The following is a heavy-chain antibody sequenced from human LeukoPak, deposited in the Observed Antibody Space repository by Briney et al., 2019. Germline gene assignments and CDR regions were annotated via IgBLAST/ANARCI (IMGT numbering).Heavy chain of an antibody. Sequence: PSETLSLTCTVSGVSISSYYWSWIRQPPGKGLEWIGYIYYSGSTNYNPSLKSRVTISVDTSKNQFSLKLSSVTAADTAVYYCARDHSSPGYYYMDVWGKGTTVTVSS. CDR1: GVSISSYY. V-gene: IGHV4-59*01. CDR3: ARDHSSPGYYYMDV. D-gene: IGHD6-13*01. J-gene: IGHJ6*03. CDR2: IYYSGST.